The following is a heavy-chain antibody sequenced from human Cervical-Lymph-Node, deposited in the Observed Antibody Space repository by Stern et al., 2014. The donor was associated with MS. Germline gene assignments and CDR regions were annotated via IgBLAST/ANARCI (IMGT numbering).Heavy chain of an antibody. CDR1: GYTFTNYN. D-gene: IGHD3-10*01. V-gene: IGHV1-8*01. J-gene: IGHJ6*02. CDR3: ARVRFYGSGIYYALGDGMDV. CDR2: MNTNSGNK. Sequence: VQLEESGAEVKKPGASVKVSCKASGYTFTNYNIDWVRQATGQGLEWMGWMNTNSGNKSYAQRFQGRVTMTRDTSTSTAYMELSSLKAEDTAVYYCARVRFYGSGIYYALGDGMDVWGQGTTVTVSS.